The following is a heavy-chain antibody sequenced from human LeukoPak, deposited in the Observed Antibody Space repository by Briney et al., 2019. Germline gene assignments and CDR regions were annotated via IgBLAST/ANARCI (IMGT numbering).Heavy chain of an antibody. D-gene: IGHD5-24*01. CDR1: GYTFTNYG. CDR3: ARDPRTEDGYNLRGFDY. CDR2: IRAYNGNT. J-gene: IGHJ4*02. V-gene: IGHV1-18*01. Sequence: ASVKVSCKTSGYTFTNYGINWVRQAPGQGLEWMGWIRAYNGNTNYAQRFQGRVTMTTDTSTSTAYMDLRSLRSDDTAVYYCARDPRTEDGYNLRGFDYWGQGTLVTVSS.